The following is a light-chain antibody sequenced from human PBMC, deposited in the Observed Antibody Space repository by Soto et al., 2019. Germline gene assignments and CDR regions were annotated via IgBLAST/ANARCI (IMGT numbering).Light chain of an antibody. V-gene: IGKV1-5*03. CDR1: QSISIL. J-gene: IGKJ1*01. CDR2: ATS. CDR3: QHYNDFFWT. Sequence: DIHLTQSPSTLSASVGDRVTITCRASQSISILLAWYQQKPGKAPNLLIYATSTLETGVSSRFSGSGSGTEFPLTISSLQPEDSATYSCQHYNDFFWTFGQGTKVEIK.